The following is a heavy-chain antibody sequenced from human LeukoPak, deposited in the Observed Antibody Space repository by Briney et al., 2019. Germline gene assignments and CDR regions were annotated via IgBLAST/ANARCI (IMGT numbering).Heavy chain of an antibody. V-gene: IGHV3-74*01. CDR1: GFTFSSYV. CDR2: ISHDGII. J-gene: IGHJ4*02. D-gene: IGHD2-21*02. Sequence: GGSLRLSCETAGFTFSSYVMHWVRRTPGKGLVWVSRISHDGIISYADSVKGRFTISRDNSKNTLYLQMNTLRAEDTAVYYCARYKTAGDYFDYWGQGTLVTVSS. CDR3: ARYKTAGDYFDY.